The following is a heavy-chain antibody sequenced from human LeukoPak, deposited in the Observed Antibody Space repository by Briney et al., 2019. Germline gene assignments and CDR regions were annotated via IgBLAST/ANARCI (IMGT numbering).Heavy chain of an antibody. V-gene: IGHV4-59*01. Sequence: PSETLSLTCTVSGGSISSYYWSWIRQPPGKGLEWIGYIYYSGSTNDNPSLESRVTISVDTSKNQFSLKLSSVTAADTAVYYCARISGSYYFQFDYWGQGTLVTVSS. D-gene: IGHD3-10*01. CDR2: IYYSGST. CDR1: GGSISSYY. CDR3: ARISGSYYFQFDY. J-gene: IGHJ4*02.